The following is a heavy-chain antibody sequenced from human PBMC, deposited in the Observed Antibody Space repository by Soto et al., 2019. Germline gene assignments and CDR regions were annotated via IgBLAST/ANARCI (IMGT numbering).Heavy chain of an antibody. D-gene: IGHD5-12*01. CDR3: AREEILFTGYEGLTYFFDY. Sequence: SETLSLTCTVSGGSISSYYWSWIRQPPGKGLEWIGYIYYSGSTNYNPSLKSRVTISLDTSNNQFSLKLSSVTAADTAVYYCAREEILFTGYEGLTYFFDYWGQGILVTVSS. CDR2: IYYSGST. V-gene: IGHV4-59*01. CDR1: GGSISSYY. J-gene: IGHJ4*02.